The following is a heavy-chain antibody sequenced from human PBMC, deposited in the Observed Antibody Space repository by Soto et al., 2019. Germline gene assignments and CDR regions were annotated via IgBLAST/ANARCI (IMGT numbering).Heavy chain of an antibody. J-gene: IGHJ4*02. CDR3: ARGERVLFDY. V-gene: IGHV4-34*01. Sequence: QVQLQQWGAGLLKPSETLSLTCAVYGGSFSGYYWSWIRQPPGKGLEWIGEINHSGSTNYNPSLKIRVTISVDTSKNQFSLKLSSVTAADTAVYYCARGERVLFDYWGQGTLVTVSS. CDR2: INHSGST. CDR1: GGSFSGYY. D-gene: IGHD1-1*01.